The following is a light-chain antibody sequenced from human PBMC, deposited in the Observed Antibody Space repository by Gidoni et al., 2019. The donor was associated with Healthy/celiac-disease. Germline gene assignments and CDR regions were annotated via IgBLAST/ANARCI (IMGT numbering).Light chain of an antibody. CDR1: QSISSW. J-gene: IGKJ2*01. CDR2: DAS. V-gene: IGKV1-5*01. Sequence: DIQMTQSPSTLSASVGDRVTITCRASQSISSWLAWYQQKPGKASKLLIYDASSLESGVPSRFSGSGSGTEFTLTISSLQPDDFATYYCQQSYTFGQGTKLEIK. CDR3: QQSYT.